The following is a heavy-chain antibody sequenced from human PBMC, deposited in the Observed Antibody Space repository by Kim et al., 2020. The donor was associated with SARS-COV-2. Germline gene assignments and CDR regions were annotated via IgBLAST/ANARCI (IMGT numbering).Heavy chain of an antibody. J-gene: IGHJ6*02. CDR3: ARIGPAVGNYYGMDV. D-gene: IGHD2-15*01. V-gene: IGHV1-46*01. Sequence: QKCQGRVTMTRDTSTSTGYMELRSLRYEDTAVYYCARIGPAVGNYYGMDVWGQGTTVTVSS.